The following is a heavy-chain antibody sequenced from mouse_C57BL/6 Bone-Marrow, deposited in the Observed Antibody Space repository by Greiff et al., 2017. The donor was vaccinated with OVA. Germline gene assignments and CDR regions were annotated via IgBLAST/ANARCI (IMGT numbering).Heavy chain of an antibody. CDR1: GYTFTDYN. CDR3: ARSFYYYGSSYGYWYFDV. V-gene: IGHV1-22*01. CDR2: INPNNGGT. Sequence: EVQRVESGPELVKPGASVKMSCKASGYTFTDYNMHWVKQSHGKSLEWIGYINPNNGGTSYNQKFKGKATLTVNKSSSTAYMELRSLTSEDSAVYYCARSFYYYGSSYGYWYFDVWGTGTTVTVSS. J-gene: IGHJ1*03. D-gene: IGHD1-1*01.